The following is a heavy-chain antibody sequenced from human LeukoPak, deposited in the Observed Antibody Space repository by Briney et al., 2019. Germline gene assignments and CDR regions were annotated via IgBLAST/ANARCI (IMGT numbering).Heavy chain of an antibody. Sequence: ASVKVSCKASGYTFTSYDINWVRQATGQGLEWMGWMNPNSGNTGYAQKFQGRVTITRNTSISTAYIELSSLRSEDTAVYYCARGRLSSGYYRNFDYWGQGTLVTVSS. CDR3: ARGRLSSGYYRNFDY. CDR1: GYTFTSYD. V-gene: IGHV1-8*03. D-gene: IGHD3-22*01. J-gene: IGHJ4*02. CDR2: MNPNSGNT.